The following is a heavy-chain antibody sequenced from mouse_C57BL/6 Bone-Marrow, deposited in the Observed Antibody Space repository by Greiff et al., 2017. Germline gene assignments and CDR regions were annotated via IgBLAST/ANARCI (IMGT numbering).Heavy chain of an antibody. V-gene: IGHV5-4*01. D-gene: IGHD2-4*01. CDR1: GFTFSSYA. CDR2: ISDGGSYT. J-gene: IGHJ4*01. CDR3: ARDPDYDPSYYAMDY. Sequence: EVQLVESGGGLVKPGGSLKLSCAASGFTFSSYAMSWVRQTPEKRLEWVATISDGGSYTYYPDNVKGRFTISRDNAKNNLYLQMSHLKSEDTAMYYCARDPDYDPSYYAMDYWGQGTSVTVSS.